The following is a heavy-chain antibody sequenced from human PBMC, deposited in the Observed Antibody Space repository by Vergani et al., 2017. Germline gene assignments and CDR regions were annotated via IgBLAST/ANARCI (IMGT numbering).Heavy chain of an antibody. CDR2: LYSAGTT. D-gene: IGHD3-16*01. CDR3: ARAGDYYDYIWGRSNLDY. J-gene: IGHJ4*02. Sequence: EVQLVESGGGLVQPGGSLRLSCAASGFTVSSNYMTWVRQAPGKGLEWVSVLYSAGTTYYVDSVKGRFTISRDNSKNTLYRQMNSLRAEDTAVYYCARAGDYYDYIWGRSNLDYRGQGTLVTVSS. V-gene: IGHV3-66*01. CDR1: GFTVSSNY.